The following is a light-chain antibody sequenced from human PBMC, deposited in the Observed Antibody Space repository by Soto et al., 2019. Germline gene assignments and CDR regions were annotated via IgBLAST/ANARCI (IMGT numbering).Light chain of an antibody. CDR3: QQINDYPLT. CDR1: QGVGRN. Sequence: DIQLTQSPSFLSASVGDRVTITCRAGQGVGRNLAWYQQKPGRAPKLLISAASSLQSGVPSRFSGSGSGTEFTLTISCLQPDDFATYYCQQINDYPLTFGGGTKVEIK. CDR2: AAS. J-gene: IGKJ4*01. V-gene: IGKV1-9*01.